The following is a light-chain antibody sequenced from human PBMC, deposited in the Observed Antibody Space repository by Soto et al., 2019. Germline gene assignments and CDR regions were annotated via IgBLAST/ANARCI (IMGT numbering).Light chain of an antibody. CDR2: LAS. CDR3: QQYGTPRSVT. CDR1: QSVSSGY. J-gene: IGKJ5*01. V-gene: IGKV3-20*01. Sequence: DIVLTQSPGTLSLSPGERATLSCRASQSVSSGYLAWYQRRPGQAPRLLIYLASTRATGIPHRFSGSGFGTDFTLTISKVEPEDFAVYYCQQYGTPRSVTFGQGTRLEIK.